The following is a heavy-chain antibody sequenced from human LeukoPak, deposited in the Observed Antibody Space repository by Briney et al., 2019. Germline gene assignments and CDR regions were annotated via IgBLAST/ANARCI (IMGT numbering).Heavy chain of an antibody. CDR1: GGSISSGGYY. CDR2: IYYSGST. D-gene: IGHD2-15*01. J-gene: IGHJ4*02. V-gene: IGHV4-31*03. CDR3: ARDGRCSGGSCYSDY. Sequence: SETLSLTCTVSGGSISSGGYYWSWIRQHPGKGLEWIGYIYYSGSTYYNPSLKSRVTISVDTSKNQFSLKLSSVTAADTAVYYCARDGRCSGGSCYSDYWGQGTLVTVSS.